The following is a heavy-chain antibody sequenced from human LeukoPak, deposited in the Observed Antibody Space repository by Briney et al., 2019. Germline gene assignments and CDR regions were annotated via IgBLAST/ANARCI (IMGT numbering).Heavy chain of an antibody. J-gene: IGHJ4*02. Sequence: SETLSLTCAVYGGSFSGYYWSWIRQPPGKGLEWIGEINHSGSTNYNPSLKSRVTISVDTSKNQFSLKLSSVTAADTAVYYCARGYCSSTSCYRWEIVEDDYWGQGTLVTVSS. CDR3: ARGYCSSTSCYRWEIVEDDY. D-gene: IGHD2-2*02. V-gene: IGHV4-34*01. CDR1: GGSFSGYY. CDR2: INHSGST.